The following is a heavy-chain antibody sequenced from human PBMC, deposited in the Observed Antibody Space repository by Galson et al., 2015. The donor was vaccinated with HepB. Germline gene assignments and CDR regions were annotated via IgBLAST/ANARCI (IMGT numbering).Heavy chain of an antibody. J-gene: IGHJ4*02. CDR1: GFTFSSYA. V-gene: IGHV3-64*01. CDR3: ARDHGGYYGPFDY. CDR2: ISSNGGST. Sequence: SLRLSCAASGFTFSSYAMHWVRQAPGKGLEYVSAISSNGGSTYYANSVKGRFTISRDNSKNTLYLQMGSLRAEDMAVYYCARDHGGYYGPFDYWGQGTLITVSS. D-gene: IGHD1-26*01.